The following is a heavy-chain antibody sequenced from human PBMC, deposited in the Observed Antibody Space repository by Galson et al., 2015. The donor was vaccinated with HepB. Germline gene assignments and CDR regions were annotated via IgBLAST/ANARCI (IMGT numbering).Heavy chain of an antibody. Sequence: SLRLSCAASGFTFSTSWMSWVRQAPGKGLEWVANIRPDEGEIYYMDSVKGRFTISRDNAKNSLYLQMDNLRAGDTAVYYCARDKVVGPTKFDYWGQGTLLTVSS. J-gene: IGHJ4*02. CDR2: IRPDEGEI. CDR1: GFTFSTSW. D-gene: IGHD1-26*01. CDR3: ARDKVVGPTKFDY. V-gene: IGHV3-7*01.